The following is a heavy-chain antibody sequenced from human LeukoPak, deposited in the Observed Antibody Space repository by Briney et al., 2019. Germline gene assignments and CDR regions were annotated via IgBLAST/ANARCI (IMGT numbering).Heavy chain of an antibody. Sequence: GESLKISCKGFGYRFTSYWIGWVRQMPGKGLEWMGIIYPGDSDTRYSPSFQGQVTISADKSISTAYLQWSSLKTSDTAMYYCARGYYGSGSYYPDAFDIWGQGTMVTVSS. CDR3: ARGYYGSGSYYPDAFDI. V-gene: IGHV5-51*01. CDR1: GYRFTSYW. CDR2: IYPGDSDT. J-gene: IGHJ3*02. D-gene: IGHD3-10*01.